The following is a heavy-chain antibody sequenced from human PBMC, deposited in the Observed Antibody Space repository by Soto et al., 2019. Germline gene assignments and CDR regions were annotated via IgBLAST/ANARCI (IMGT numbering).Heavy chain of an antibody. J-gene: IGHJ4*02. Sequence: PSETLCLTCTVSGGSISSSSYYWVWIRHPPGKGLEWIGSIYYSGSTYYNPSLKSRVTISVDTSKNQFSLKLSSVTAADTAVYYCARRPTGVNIAARSFDYWGQGTLVTVSS. CDR3: ARRPTGVNIAARSFDY. D-gene: IGHD6-6*01. CDR2: IYYSGST. CDR1: GGSISSSSYY. V-gene: IGHV4-39*01.